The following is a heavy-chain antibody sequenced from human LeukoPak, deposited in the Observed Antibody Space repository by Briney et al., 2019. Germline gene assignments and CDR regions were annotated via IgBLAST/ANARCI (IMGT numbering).Heavy chain of an antibody. CDR1: GFTFYTYG. D-gene: IGHD5-18*01. CDR2: IGPDGGTI. Sequence: GGSLRLSCAASGFTFYTYGMHWVGQAPGKGLEYVSGIGPDGGTIYYANSVRGRFTISRDNSKYMLYLQMDSLTADDVAVYYCARGAQLTDYWGQGTLVTVSS. J-gene: IGHJ4*02. CDR3: ARGAQLTDY. V-gene: IGHV3-64*01.